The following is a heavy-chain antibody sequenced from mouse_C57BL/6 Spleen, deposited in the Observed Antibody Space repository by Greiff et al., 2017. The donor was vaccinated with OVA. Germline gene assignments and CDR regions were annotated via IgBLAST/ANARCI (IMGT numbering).Heavy chain of an antibody. CDR1: GYTFTDYE. CDR3: TRRGLRREAWFAY. D-gene: IGHD2-4*01. V-gene: IGHV1-15*01. J-gene: IGHJ3*01. CDR2: IDPETGGT. Sequence: QVQLQQSGAELVRPGASVTLSYKASGYTFTDYEMHWVKQTPVHGLEWIGAIDPETGGTAYNQKFKGKAILTADKSSSTAYMELRSLTSEDSAVYYCTRRGLRREAWFAYWGQGTLVTVSA.